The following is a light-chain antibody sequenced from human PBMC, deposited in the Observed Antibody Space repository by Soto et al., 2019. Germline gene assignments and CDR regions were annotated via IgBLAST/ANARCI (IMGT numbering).Light chain of an antibody. Sequence: QSALTQPASVSGSPGQSITISCTGTSSDVGRYNYVSWYQQHPGKAPKVIIYDISSRPSGVATRFSGSKSGNTASLTISGLQAEDAADYYCTSDTRDTTQVFGTGTKLTVL. CDR1: SSDVGRYNY. V-gene: IGLV2-14*01. CDR2: DIS. J-gene: IGLJ1*01. CDR3: TSDTRDTTQV.